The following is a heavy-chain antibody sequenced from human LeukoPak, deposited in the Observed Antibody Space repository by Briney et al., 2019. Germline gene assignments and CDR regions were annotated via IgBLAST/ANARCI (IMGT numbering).Heavy chain of an antibody. Sequence: PGESLRLSCEASGFTVSGTYMTWVRQAPGKGLEWVSVIYSGGSTYYAGSVKGRFIISRDNSKNTLYLHMNSLRAEDTAVYYCARALNWKEYYFDFWGQGALVTVSS. CDR1: GFTVSGTY. D-gene: IGHD1-20*01. V-gene: IGHV3-66*01. CDR2: IYSGGST. CDR3: ARALNWKEYYFDF. J-gene: IGHJ4*02.